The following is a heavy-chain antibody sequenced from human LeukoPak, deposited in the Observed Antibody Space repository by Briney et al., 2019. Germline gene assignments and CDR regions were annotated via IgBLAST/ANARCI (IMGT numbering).Heavy chain of an antibody. CDR1: GFTFSSYW. CDR2: IKQDGSEK. Sequence: PGGSLRLSCAASGFTFSSYWMSWVRQAPGKGLEWVANIKQDGSEKYYVDSVKGRFTISRDNSKNTLYLQMNSLRAEDTAVYYCAKAYCGGDCLTWFDPWGQGTLVTVSS. D-gene: IGHD2-21*01. J-gene: IGHJ5*02. V-gene: IGHV3-7*03. CDR3: AKAYCGGDCLTWFDP.